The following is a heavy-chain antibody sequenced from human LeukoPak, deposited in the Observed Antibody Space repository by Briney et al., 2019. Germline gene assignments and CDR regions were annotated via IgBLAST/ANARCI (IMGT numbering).Heavy chain of an antibody. CDR1: GGTFSSYA. CDR2: INPNNGAT. Sequence: ASVKVSCKASGGTFSSYAISWVRQAPGQGLEWMGRINPNNGATNYAQKFQGRVTITGDTSISTAYMELSSLRSDDTVVYYCTRESGSYHGNDYWGQGTLVTVSS. J-gene: IGHJ4*02. D-gene: IGHD1-26*01. CDR3: TRESGSYHGNDY. V-gene: IGHV1-2*05.